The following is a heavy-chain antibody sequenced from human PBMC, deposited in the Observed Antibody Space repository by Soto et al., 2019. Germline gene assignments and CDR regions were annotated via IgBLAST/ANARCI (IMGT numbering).Heavy chain of an antibody. D-gene: IGHD2-2*01. Sequence: PSETLSLTCAVYGGSFSGYYWSWIRQPPGKGLEWIGEINHSGSTNYNPSLKSRVTISVDTSKNQFSLKLSSVTAADTAVYYCARVTRYCSSTSCYPFRVYGMDVWGQGTTVTVSS. CDR1: GGSFSGYY. J-gene: IGHJ6*02. CDR2: INHSGST. CDR3: ARVTRYCSSTSCYPFRVYGMDV. V-gene: IGHV4-34*01.